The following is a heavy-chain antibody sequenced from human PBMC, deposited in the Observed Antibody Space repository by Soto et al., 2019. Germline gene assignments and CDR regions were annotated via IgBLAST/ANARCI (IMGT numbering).Heavy chain of an antibody. CDR1: GYTFTNYP. J-gene: IGHJ3*02. Sequence: ASVKVSFKASGYTFTNYPIHWVRQAPGQRLEWMGWINAGNGNAKYSQKFQGRVTITRDTSATTAYMELSSLTSEDTAGYFCARAPDGAFDNWGQGTMVTVSS. CDR3: ARAPDGAFDN. V-gene: IGHV1-3*01. CDR2: INAGNGNA.